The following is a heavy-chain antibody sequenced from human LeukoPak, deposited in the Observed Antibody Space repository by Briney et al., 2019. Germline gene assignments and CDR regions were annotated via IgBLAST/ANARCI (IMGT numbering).Heavy chain of an antibody. D-gene: IGHD4/OR15-4a*01. V-gene: IGHV3-7*02. CDR3: ARYGGNAFDV. CDR2: INPDGSEK. J-gene: IGHJ3*01. Sequence: GGSLRLSCATSGVAFSTFWMSWVRQAPGKGLEWVANINPDGSEKHYVDSVKGRFTISRDNAKNSLYLQMNSLRAEDTALYYCARYGGNAFDVWGQGTMVTVSS. CDR1: GVAFSTFW.